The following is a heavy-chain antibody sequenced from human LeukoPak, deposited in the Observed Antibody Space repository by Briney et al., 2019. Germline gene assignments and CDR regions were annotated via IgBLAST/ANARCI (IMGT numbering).Heavy chain of an antibody. V-gene: IGHV3-53*01. J-gene: IGHJ5*02. CDR3: ARGPRGFDP. Sequence: PGGSLRLSCAASGFTVSSSDMSWVRQAPGKGLEWVSVINSGDATSYADSVKGRFTISRDNSKNTLSLHMNSLRVEDTAVYYCARGPRGFDPWGQGTLVTVSS. CDR1: GFTVSSSD. CDR2: INSGDAT.